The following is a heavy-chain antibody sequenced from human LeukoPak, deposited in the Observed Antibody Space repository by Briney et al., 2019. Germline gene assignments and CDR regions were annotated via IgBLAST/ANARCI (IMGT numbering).Heavy chain of an antibody. CDR1: GFTFSSYG. CDR2: ISYDGSNK. CDR3: ARVVEYSSSWFDY. J-gene: IGHJ4*02. D-gene: IGHD6-13*01. Sequence: GGSLRLSCAASGFTFSSYGMPWVRQAPGKGLEWVAVISYDGSNKYYADSVKGRFTISRDNSKNTLYLQMNSLRAEDTAVYYCARVVEYSSSWFDYWGQGTLVTVSS. V-gene: IGHV3-30*03.